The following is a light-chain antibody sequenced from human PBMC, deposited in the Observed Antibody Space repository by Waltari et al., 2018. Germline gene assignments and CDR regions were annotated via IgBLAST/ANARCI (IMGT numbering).Light chain of an antibody. V-gene: IGLV7-46*01. CDR3: LVNDSGARI. J-gene: IGLJ2*01. CDR1: TGAVTSGHW. CDR2: DTT. Sequence: QAVVTQEPSLTVSPGGTVTLTCAPTTGAVTSGHWPYWFQQTPGQAPRPRIYDTTNKYSRAPSACSGDLPGSKVALTLSGARPEDEAEYYCLVNDSGARIFGGGTYLTVL.